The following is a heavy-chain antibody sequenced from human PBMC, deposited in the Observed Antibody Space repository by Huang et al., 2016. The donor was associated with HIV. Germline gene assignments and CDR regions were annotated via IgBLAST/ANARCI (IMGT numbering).Heavy chain of an antibody. CDR1: TFTSYG. Sequence: TFTSYGISWVRQAPGQGLEWVGWISAYNGNTNYAQKIQGRVTMTTDTSTSTAYMELRSLRSDDTAVYYCARAGGYYYYGMDVWGQGTTVTVSS. D-gene: IGHD2-15*01. CDR3: ARAGGYYYYGMDV. J-gene: IGHJ6*02. CDR2: ISAYNGNT. V-gene: IGHV1-18*04.